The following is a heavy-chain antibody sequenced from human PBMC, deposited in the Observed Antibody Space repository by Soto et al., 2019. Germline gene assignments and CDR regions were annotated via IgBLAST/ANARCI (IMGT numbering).Heavy chain of an antibody. D-gene: IGHD2-8*01. CDR3: AKNGQPPYFFYGLDV. V-gene: IGHV1-18*01. CDR1: GYTFTRYG. J-gene: IGHJ6*02. Sequence: QGQLVQSEAEVKKPGASVKVSCKASGYTFTRYGISWVRQAPGQGLEWMGWISGYNGDTTYAQKLQGTVTMTIDTATSTAYMELRSLTSDDPAVYYCAKNGQPPYFFYGLDVWGQGTKVTVSS. CDR2: ISGYNGDT.